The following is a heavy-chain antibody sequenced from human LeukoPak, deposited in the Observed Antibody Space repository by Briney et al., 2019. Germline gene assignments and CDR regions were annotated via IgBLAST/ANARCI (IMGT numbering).Heavy chain of an antibody. CDR2: INHSGST. Sequence: SETLSLTCAVYGGSFSGYYWSWIRQPPRKGLEWIGEINHSGSTNYNPSLKSRVTISVDTSKNQFSLKLSSVTAADTAVYYCARAGEAAAAYYFDYWGQGTLVTVSS. CDR1: GGSFSGYY. J-gene: IGHJ4*02. V-gene: IGHV4-34*01. D-gene: IGHD6-13*01. CDR3: ARAGEAAAAYYFDY.